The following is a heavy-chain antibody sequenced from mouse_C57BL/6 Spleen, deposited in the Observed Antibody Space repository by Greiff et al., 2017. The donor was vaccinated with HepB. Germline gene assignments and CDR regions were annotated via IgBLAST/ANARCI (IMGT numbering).Heavy chain of an antibody. J-gene: IGHJ3*01. CDR1: GYTFTSYW. CDR3: ARKGNDYDGAWFAY. V-gene: IGHV1-52*01. Sequence: VQLQQSGAELVRPGSSVKLSCKASGYTFTSYWMHWVKQRPIQGLEWIGNIDPSDSETHYNQKFKDKATLTVDKSSSTAYMQLSSLTSEDSAVYYCARKGNDYDGAWFAYWGQGTLVTVSA. D-gene: IGHD2-4*01. CDR2: IDPSDSET.